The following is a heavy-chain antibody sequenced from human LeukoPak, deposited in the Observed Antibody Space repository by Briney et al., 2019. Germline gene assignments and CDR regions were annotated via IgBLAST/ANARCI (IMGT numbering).Heavy chain of an antibody. Sequence: SETLSLTCTVSGDSINSLDLWSWVRQPPGQGLEWIGEMYLSGTTHSNLSVKSRVTISIDKSKNQFFLNLSSVTAADTAVYYCAGLVGRYSSGLYYYYFDYWGQGTLVTVSS. V-gene: IGHV4-4*02. CDR2: MYLSGTT. J-gene: IGHJ4*02. CDR3: AGLVGRYSSGLYYYYFDY. CDR1: GDSINSLDL. D-gene: IGHD3-22*01.